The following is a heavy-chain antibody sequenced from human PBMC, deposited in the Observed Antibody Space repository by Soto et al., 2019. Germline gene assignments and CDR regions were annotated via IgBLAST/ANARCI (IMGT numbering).Heavy chain of an antibody. CDR1: GYTFTSYG. Sequence: ASVKVSCKAPGYTFTSYGISWVRQAPGQGLEWMGWISAYNGNTNYAQKLQGRVTMTTDTSTSTAYMELRSLRSDDTAVYYCARGGPIEWEALGAFDIWGQGTMVTVSS. J-gene: IGHJ3*02. CDR2: ISAYNGNT. V-gene: IGHV1-18*04. CDR3: ARGGPIEWEALGAFDI. D-gene: IGHD1-26*01.